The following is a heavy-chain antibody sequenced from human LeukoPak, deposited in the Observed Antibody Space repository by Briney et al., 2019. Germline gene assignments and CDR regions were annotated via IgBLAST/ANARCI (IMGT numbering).Heavy chain of an antibody. J-gene: IGHJ4*02. CDR3: ATAAGADFFDY. D-gene: IGHD3-3*01. CDR1: GFTFATYN. CDR2: ISGSGGTT. V-gene: IGHV3-23*01. Sequence: GGSLRLSCAASGFTFATYNMNWVRQAPGMGLEWASAISGSGGTTDYADSVKGRFTISRDNSKNTLYLQMNSLRAEDTAVYYCATAAGADFFDYWGQGTLVTVSS.